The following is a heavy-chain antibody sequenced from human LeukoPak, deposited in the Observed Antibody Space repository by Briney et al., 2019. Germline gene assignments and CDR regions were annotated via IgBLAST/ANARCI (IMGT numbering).Heavy chain of an antibody. CDR3: ARLGGYCSGGSCYRHFDY. CDR2: IYYSGST. J-gene: IGHJ4*02. CDR1: GGSIRSYY. Sequence: SETLSLTCTVSGGSIRSYYWSWIRQPPGKGLEWIGYIYYSGSTNYNPSLKSRVTISVDTSKNQFSLKLSSVTAADTAVYFCARLGGYCSGGSCYRHFDYWGQGTLVTVSS. V-gene: IGHV4-59*08. D-gene: IGHD2-15*01.